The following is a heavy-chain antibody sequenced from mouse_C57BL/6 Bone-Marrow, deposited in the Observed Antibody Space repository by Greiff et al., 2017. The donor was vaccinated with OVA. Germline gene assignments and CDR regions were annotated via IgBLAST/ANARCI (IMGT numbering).Heavy chain of an antibody. Sequence: VQLQQSGAELARPGASVKLSSKASGYTFTSYGISWVKQRTGQGLEWIGEIYPRSGNTYYNEKFKGKATLTADKSSSTAYMELRSLTSEDSAVYFCARSYGYAMDYWRQGTSVTVSS. CDR3: ARSYGYAMDY. J-gene: IGHJ4*01. D-gene: IGHD1-1*01. CDR2: IYPRSGNT. V-gene: IGHV1-81*01. CDR1: GYTFTSYG.